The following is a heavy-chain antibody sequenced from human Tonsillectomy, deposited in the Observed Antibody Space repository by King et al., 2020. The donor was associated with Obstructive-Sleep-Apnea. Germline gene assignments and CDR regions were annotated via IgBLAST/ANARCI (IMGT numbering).Heavy chain of an antibody. CDR3: AKCYNSGSYYNGPRG. D-gene: IGHD3-10*01. CDR1: GFTFSSYG. J-gene: IGHJ4*02. V-gene: IGHV3-30*18. CDR2: ISYDGNNK. Sequence: QLVQSGGCVVQPGGSLRLSCAASGFTFSSYGMHWVRQAPGKGLEWWSVISYDGNNKYYADSVLGRFTISRDNSKNTLYLQMNSLRAEDTAMYYCAKCYNSGSYYNGPRGWGQGTLVTVSS.